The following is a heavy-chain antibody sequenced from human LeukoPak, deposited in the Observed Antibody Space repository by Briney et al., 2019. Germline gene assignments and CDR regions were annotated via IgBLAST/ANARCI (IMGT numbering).Heavy chain of an antibody. D-gene: IGHD2-2*01. Sequence: SETLSLTCAVYGGSFSGYYWSWIRQPPGKGLEWIGEINHSGSTNYNPSLKSRATISVDTSKNQFSLKLSSVTAADTAVYYCARGPGYCSSTSCYRFDPWGQGTLVTVSS. CDR1: GGSFSGYY. CDR2: INHSGST. V-gene: IGHV4-34*01. J-gene: IGHJ5*02. CDR3: ARGPGYCSSTSCYRFDP.